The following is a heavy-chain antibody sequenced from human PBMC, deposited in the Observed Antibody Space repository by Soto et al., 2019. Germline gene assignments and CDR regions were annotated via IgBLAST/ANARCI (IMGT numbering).Heavy chain of an antibody. D-gene: IGHD6-13*01. CDR3: ARRLKQQLVHDY. J-gene: IGHJ4*02. CDR2: ISSSSSYT. V-gene: IGHV3-11*06. Sequence: GESLKISCAASGFTFSDYYMSWIRQAPGKGLEWVSYISSSSSYTNYADSVKGRFTISRDNAKNSLYLQMNSLRAEDTAVYYCARRLKQQLVHDYWGQGTLVTVSS. CDR1: GFTFSDYY.